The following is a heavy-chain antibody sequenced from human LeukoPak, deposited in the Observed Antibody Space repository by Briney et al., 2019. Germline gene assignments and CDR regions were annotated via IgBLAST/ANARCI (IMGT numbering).Heavy chain of an antibody. V-gene: IGHV3-48*04. CDR1: GFTFSSYS. Sequence: GGSLRLSCAASGFTFSSYSMNWVRQAPGKGLEWVSYISSSSSTIYYADSVKGRFTISRDNAKNSLYLQMNSLRAEDTALYYCAREYSSSWYRYYYYYYMDVWGKGTTVTISS. CDR3: AREYSSSWYRYYYYYYMDV. CDR2: ISSSSSTI. D-gene: IGHD6-13*01. J-gene: IGHJ6*03.